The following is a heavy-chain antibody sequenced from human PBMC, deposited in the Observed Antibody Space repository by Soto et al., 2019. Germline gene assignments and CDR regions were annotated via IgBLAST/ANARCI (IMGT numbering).Heavy chain of an antibody. CDR1: GFTFSSYG. CDR2: IWYDGSNK. D-gene: IGHD2-15*01. CDR3: ARDQRYCSGGSCYGTDYYYYYGMDV. Sequence: GGSLRLSCAASGFTFSSYGMHWVRQAPGKGLEWVAVIWYDGSNKYYADSVKGRFTISRDNSKNTLYLQMNSLRAEDTAVYYCARDQRYCSGGSCYGTDYYYYYGMDVWGQGTTVTVSS. J-gene: IGHJ6*02. V-gene: IGHV3-33*01.